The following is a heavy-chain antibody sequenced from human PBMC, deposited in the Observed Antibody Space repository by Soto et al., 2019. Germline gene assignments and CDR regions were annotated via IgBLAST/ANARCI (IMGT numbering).Heavy chain of an antibody. J-gene: IGHJ4*02. CDR2: ISGSGGST. CDR3: ARARGLRYFDWLPDYFDY. CDR1: GFTFSSYA. Sequence: HPGGSLRLSCAASGFTFSSYAMSWVRQAPGKGLEWVSAISGSGGSTYYADTVKGRFTISRDNSKNTLYLQMNSLRAEDTAVYYCARARGLRYFDWLPDYFDYWGQGTLVTVSS. D-gene: IGHD3-9*01. V-gene: IGHV3-23*01.